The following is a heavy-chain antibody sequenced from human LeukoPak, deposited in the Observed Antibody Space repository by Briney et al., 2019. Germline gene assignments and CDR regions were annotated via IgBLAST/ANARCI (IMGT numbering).Heavy chain of an antibody. D-gene: IGHD3-22*01. Sequence: GGSLRLSCAASGFTFSSYAMSWVRQAPGKGLEWVSAISGSGGSTYYADSVKDRFTISRDNSKNTLYLQMNSLRAEDTAVYYCAKDWGVDYDSSGYYYVFDYWGQGTLVTVSS. CDR1: GFTFSSYA. J-gene: IGHJ4*02. V-gene: IGHV3-23*01. CDR2: ISGSGGST. CDR3: AKDWGVDYDSSGYYYVFDY.